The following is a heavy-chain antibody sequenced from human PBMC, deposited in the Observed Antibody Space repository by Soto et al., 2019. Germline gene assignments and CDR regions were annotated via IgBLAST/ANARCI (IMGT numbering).Heavy chain of an antibody. CDR2: INAGNGNT. D-gene: IGHD6-6*01. CDR3: ARAPSSSSGHGVLGLDY. CDR1: GYTFTSYA. Sequence: ASVKVSCKASGYTFTSYAMHWVRQAPGQRLEWMGWINAGNGNTKYSQKFQGRVTITRDTSASTAYMELSSLRSEDTAVYYCARAPSSSSGHGVLGLDYWGQGTLVTVSS. V-gene: IGHV1-3*01. J-gene: IGHJ4*02.